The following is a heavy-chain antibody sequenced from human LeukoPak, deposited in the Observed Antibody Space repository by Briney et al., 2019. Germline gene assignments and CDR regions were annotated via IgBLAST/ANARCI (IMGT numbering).Heavy chain of an antibody. D-gene: IGHD6-19*01. V-gene: IGHV3-30*04. CDR1: GFSFSDYT. CDR2: MSHDGSQQ. CDR3: ASAKNSAWHNFDY. J-gene: IGHJ4*02. Sequence: GESLKISCAASGFSFSDYTMHWVRQAPGKGLEWVTVMSHDGSQQYYADSVKGRFTISRDNSKNTLYLEMSSLRGDDSAMYYCASAKNSAWHNFDYWGQGTLVTVSS.